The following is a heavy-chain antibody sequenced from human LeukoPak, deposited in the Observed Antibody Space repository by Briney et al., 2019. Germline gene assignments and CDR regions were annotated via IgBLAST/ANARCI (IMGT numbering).Heavy chain of an antibody. J-gene: IGHJ6*02. D-gene: IGHD3-10*01. CDR2: ISAYNGNT. V-gene: IGHV1-18*01. CDR3: ARAYYYSSGSPYNYYYGMDV. CDR1: GYTFTSYG. Sequence: ASVKVSCKASGYTFTSYGISWVRQAPGQGLEWMGWISAYNGNTNYAQKLQGRVTMTTDTSTSTAYMELSSLRSEDTAVYYCARAYYYSSGSPYNYYYGMDVWGQGTTVTVSS.